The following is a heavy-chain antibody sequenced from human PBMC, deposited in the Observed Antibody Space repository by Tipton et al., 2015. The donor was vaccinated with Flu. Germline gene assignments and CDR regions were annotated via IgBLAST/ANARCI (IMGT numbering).Heavy chain of an antibody. CDR3: ASLTGDDY. Sequence: SLRLSCAASGFTFSRYEMNWVRQAPGKGLEWVSYISSTGTTISYADSVKGRFTISRDNAKNSLYLQMNSLRAEDTAVYYCASLTGDDYWGQGTLVTVSS. CDR1: GFTFSRYE. CDR2: ISSTGTTI. D-gene: IGHD7-27*01. J-gene: IGHJ4*02. V-gene: IGHV3-48*03.